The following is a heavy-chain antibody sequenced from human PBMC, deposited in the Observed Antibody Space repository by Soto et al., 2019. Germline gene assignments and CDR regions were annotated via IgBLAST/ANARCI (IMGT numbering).Heavy chain of an antibody. Sequence: QVQLVQSGAEVKKPGASVKVSCRASGYTFTSYGISWVRQAPGQGLEWMGWISAYNDKTTYAQKFQVMLTMTTDTSSNTAYMELRSLRYDDTAVYYCARFTGISKWTFDSWGQGTLVTVSS. CDR1: GYTFTSYG. CDR3: ARFTGISKWTFDS. D-gene: IGHD1-26*01. J-gene: IGHJ4*02. CDR2: ISAYNDKT. V-gene: IGHV1-18*01.